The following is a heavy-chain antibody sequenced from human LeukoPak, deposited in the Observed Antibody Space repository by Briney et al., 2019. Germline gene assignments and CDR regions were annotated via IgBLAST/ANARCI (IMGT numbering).Heavy chain of an antibody. CDR3: ARLGGFEYGSGSYLY. J-gene: IGHJ4*02. Sequence: GGSLRLSCAASGFTFSSYGMHWVRQAPGKGLEWVANIKQDGSEKCYVDSVKGRFTISRDNAKNSLYLQMNSLRAEDTAVYYCARLGGFEYGSGSYLYWGQGTLVTVSS. D-gene: IGHD3-10*01. CDR1: GFTFSSYG. CDR2: IKQDGSEK. V-gene: IGHV3-7*01.